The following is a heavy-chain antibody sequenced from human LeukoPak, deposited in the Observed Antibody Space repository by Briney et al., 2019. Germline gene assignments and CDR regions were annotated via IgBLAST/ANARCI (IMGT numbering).Heavy chain of an antibody. Sequence: PGGSLRLSCAASGFTFSIYSMNWVRQAPGKGLEWVSYISSSSSTIYYADSVKGRFTISRDNAKNSLYLQMNSLRAEDTAVYYCARDAGDPALPSGMAVWAKGPRSPSP. J-gene: IGHJ6*02. V-gene: IGHV3-48*01. CDR2: ISSSSSTI. CDR1: GFTFSIYS. CDR3: ARDAGDPALPSGMAV.